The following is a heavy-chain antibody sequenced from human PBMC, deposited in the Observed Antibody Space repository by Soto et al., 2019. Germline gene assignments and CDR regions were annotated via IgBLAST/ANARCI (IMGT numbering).Heavy chain of an antibody. Sequence: PGGSLRLSCTASGFTFGDYAMSWFRQAPGKGLEWVGFIRSKAYGGTTEYAASVKGRFTISRDDSKSIAYLQMNSLKTEDTAVYYCTRVSRIMITFGGRTYYYYYMDVWGKGTTVTVSS. CDR1: GFTFGDYA. V-gene: IGHV3-49*03. J-gene: IGHJ6*03. CDR2: IRSKAYGGTT. D-gene: IGHD3-16*01. CDR3: TRVSRIMITFGGRTYYYYYMDV.